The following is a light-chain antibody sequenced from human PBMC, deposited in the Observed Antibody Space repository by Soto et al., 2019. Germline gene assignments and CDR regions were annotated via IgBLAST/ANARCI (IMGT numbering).Light chain of an antibody. V-gene: IGLV2-14*01. J-gene: IGLJ1*01. Sequence: QSALTQPATVSGSPGQPITISCTGTSSDVGGYDYVSWYQQHPGKVPKLIIYEVSLRPSGVSTRFSASKSANTASLTISGLQAEDEADYYCCSFTTSYVYVFGPGTKLTVL. CDR1: SSDVGGYDY. CDR2: EVS. CDR3: CSFTTSYVYV.